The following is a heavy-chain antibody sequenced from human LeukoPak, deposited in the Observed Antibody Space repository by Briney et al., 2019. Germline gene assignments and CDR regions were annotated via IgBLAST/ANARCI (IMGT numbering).Heavy chain of an antibody. J-gene: IGHJ4*02. CDR2: IWYDGSNK. Sequence: PGGSLRLSCAASGFTSSSYGMHWVRQAPGKGLEWVAVIWYDGSNKYYADSVKGRFTISRDNSKNTLYLQMNSLRAEDTAVYYCAVGGFGKEKTYYFDYWGQGTLVTVSS. D-gene: IGHD3-10*01. CDR3: AVGGFGKEKTYYFDY. CDR1: GFTSSSYG. V-gene: IGHV3-33*01.